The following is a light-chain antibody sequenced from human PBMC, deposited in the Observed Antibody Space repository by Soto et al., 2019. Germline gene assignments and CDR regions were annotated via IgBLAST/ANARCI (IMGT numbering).Light chain of an antibody. J-gene: IGLJ2*01. CDR2: EIN. CDR3: SSGTTTSTLI. Sequence: QSVLTQPASVSGSPGQSITISCTGTSSDIGTYNFVSWYQQRPGKAPKLLIHEINNRPSGVSIRFSGSKSGNTASLTISGLQAEDEADYYCSSGTTTSTLIFGGGTKLTVL. CDR1: SSDIGTYNF. V-gene: IGLV2-14*01.